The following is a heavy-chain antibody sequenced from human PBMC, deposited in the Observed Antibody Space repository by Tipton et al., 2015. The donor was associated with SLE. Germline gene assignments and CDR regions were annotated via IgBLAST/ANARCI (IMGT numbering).Heavy chain of an antibody. J-gene: IGHJ6*02. CDR2: IYYSGST. V-gene: IGHV4-59*11. Sequence: LRLSCTVSGGSISSHYWSWIRQPPGKGLEWIGYIYYSGSTNYNPSLKSRVTISVDTSKNQFSLKLSSVTAADTAVYYCARDTAMVRYYYGMDVWGQGTTVTVSS. CDR3: ARDTAMVRYYYGMDV. D-gene: IGHD5-18*01. CDR1: GGSISSHY.